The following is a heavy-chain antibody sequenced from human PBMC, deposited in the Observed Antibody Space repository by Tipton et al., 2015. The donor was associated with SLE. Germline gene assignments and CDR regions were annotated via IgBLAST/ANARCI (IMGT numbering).Heavy chain of an antibody. CDR1: GGSFSGYY. CDR3: ARVGYSYGSDY. D-gene: IGHD5-18*01. J-gene: IGHJ4*02. CDR2: INHSGST. V-gene: IGHV4-34*01. Sequence: LSLTCAVYGGSFSGYYWSWIRQPPGKGLEWIGEINHSGSTNYNPSLKSRVTISVDTSKNQFSLKLSSVTAADTAVYYCARVGYSYGSDYWGQGTLVTVSS.